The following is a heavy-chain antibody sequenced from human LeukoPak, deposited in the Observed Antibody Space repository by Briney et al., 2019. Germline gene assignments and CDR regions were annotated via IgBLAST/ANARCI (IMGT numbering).Heavy chain of an antibody. Sequence: ASVKVSCKASGGTFSSYAISWVRQAPGQGLEWMGIINPSGGSTSYAQKFQGRVTMTRDTSTSTVYMELSSLRSEDTAVYYCARGDDFWSGYSASFDYWGQGTLVTVSS. V-gene: IGHV1-46*01. CDR2: INPSGGST. CDR1: GGTFSSYA. J-gene: IGHJ4*02. D-gene: IGHD3-3*01. CDR3: ARGDDFWSGYSASFDY.